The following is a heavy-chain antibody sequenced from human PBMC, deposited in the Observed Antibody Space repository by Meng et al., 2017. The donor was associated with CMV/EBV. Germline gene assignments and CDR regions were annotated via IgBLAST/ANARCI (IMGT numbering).Heavy chain of an antibody. CDR3: AREVVREESWFDP. Sequence: GESLKISCAASGFTFSSYAMHWVRQAPGKGLEWVAVISYDGSNKYYADSAKGRFTISRDNSKNTLYLQMNSLRAEDTAVYYCAREVVREESWFDPWGQGTLVTVSS. D-gene: IGHD6-6*01. CDR2: ISYDGSNK. J-gene: IGHJ5*02. CDR1: GFTFSSYA. V-gene: IGHV3-30-3*01.